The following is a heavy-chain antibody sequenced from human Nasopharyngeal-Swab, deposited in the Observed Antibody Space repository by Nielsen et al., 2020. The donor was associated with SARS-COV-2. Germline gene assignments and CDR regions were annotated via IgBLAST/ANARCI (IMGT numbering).Heavy chain of an antibody. Sequence: ASVKVSCKVSGYTLTELSMHWVRQAPGKGLEWMGGFDPEDGATIYAQKFQGRVTMTEDTSTDTAYMELSSLRSEDTAVYYCARDPTSVAGTGDYYYGMDVWGQGTTVTVSS. CDR1: GYTLTELS. V-gene: IGHV1-24*01. J-gene: IGHJ6*02. D-gene: IGHD6-19*01. CDR3: ARDPTSVAGTGDYYYGMDV. CDR2: FDPEDGAT.